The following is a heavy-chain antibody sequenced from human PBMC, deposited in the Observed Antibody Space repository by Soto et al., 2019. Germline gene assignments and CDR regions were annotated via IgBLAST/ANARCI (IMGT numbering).Heavy chain of an antibody. CDR1: GSTFSSYA. V-gene: IGHV3-23*01. Sequence: EVQLLESGGGLVQPVGSLRLSCAASGSTFSSYAMSWVRQAPGKGLEWVSGISGSGDGTYYPESVKGRFTISRDNSKNTLFLQMNGLRVEDTAVYYCAKRGSSWYYDSWGQGTLVTVSS. CDR2: ISGSGDGT. J-gene: IGHJ5*01. CDR3: AKRGSSWYYDS. D-gene: IGHD6-13*01.